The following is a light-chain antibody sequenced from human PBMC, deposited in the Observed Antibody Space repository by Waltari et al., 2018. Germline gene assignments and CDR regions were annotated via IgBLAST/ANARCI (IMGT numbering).Light chain of an antibody. CDR2: DVS. CDR1: SVDIGRYDI. J-gene: IGLJ3*02. Sequence: QSALTQPAAVSGSPGQSVTISCTGASVDIGRYDIVSWYQQHPGNAPKLVISDVSKRPSGVSDRFSGSKSGDTASLTISGLQFEDEADYYCCSYAGNYVWVFGGGTRLTVL. CDR3: CSYAGNYVWV. V-gene: IGLV2-23*02.